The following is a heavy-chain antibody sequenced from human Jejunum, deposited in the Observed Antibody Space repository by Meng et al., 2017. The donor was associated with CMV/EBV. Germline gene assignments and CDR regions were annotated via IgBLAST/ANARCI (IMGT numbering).Heavy chain of an antibody. CDR3: STGYRSPFWDKK. Sequence: SGFTFSGAWMSWVRQSPGKGLEWVGRIKSKVDGGTTDYAASVKDRFSMSRDDSRNTLYLQMDSLKTEDTAVYYCSTGYRSPFWDKKWGQGTLVTVSS. V-gene: IGHV3-15*07. J-gene: IGHJ4*02. CDR2: IKSKVDGGTT. D-gene: IGHD3-3*02. CDR1: GFTFSGAW.